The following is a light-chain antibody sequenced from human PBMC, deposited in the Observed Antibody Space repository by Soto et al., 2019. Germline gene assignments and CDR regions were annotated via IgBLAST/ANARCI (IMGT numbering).Light chain of an antibody. Sequence: DIQMTQSPSSLSASVGDRVTITCRASQAIRNDLAWYQQKPGRAPKRLIYGSSSLQSGVPSRFSGSGSGTEFTLTISSLQPEDFGTHYCLQHNLFPRTFGQGTKVDIK. CDR3: LQHNLFPRT. J-gene: IGKJ1*01. CDR2: GSS. CDR1: QAIRND. V-gene: IGKV1-17*01.